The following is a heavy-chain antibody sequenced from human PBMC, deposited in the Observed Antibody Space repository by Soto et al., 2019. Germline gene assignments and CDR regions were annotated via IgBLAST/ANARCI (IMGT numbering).Heavy chain of an antibody. D-gene: IGHD6-19*01. Sequence: PSEPLSLTCTVSGGSISSYYWSWIRQPPGKGLEWIGYIYYSGSTNYNPSLKSRVTISVDTSKNQFSLKLGSVTAADTAVYYCARGGSSGWSLEYYYGMDVWGQGTTVTVSS. CDR3: ARGGSSGWSLEYYYGMDV. CDR1: GGSISSYY. V-gene: IGHV4-59*01. J-gene: IGHJ6*02. CDR2: IYYSGST.